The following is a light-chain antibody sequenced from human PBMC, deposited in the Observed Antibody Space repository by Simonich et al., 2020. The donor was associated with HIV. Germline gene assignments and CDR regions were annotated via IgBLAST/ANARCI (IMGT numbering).Light chain of an antibody. CDR1: SSDVGCYNY. CDR3: SSYTSSSTLV. J-gene: IGLJ3*02. Sequence: QSALTQPASVSGSPGQSITISCTGTSSDVGCYNYVSWYQQHPGKAPNLMIYDVSKLPSGVSNRFSGSKSGNTASLTISGLQAEDEADYYCSSYTSSSTLVFGGGTKLTVL. CDR2: DVS. V-gene: IGLV2-14*01.